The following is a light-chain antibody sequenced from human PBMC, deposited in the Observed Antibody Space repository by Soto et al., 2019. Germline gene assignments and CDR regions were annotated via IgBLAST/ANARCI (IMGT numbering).Light chain of an antibody. V-gene: IGKV3-11*01. J-gene: IGKJ4*01. CDR2: DAS. CDR1: QSVDSY. Sequence: EIVLTQSPATLSLSPGERATLSCRASQSVDSYLAWYQQKPGQAPRLLIHDASNRATGIPARFSGSGSGTDFTLPITGLEPEDFAVYYCQQRSNWPPLTFGGGTKVEIK. CDR3: QQRSNWPPLT.